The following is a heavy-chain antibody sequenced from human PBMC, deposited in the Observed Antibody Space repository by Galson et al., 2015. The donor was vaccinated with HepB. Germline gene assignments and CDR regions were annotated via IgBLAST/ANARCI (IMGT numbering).Heavy chain of an antibody. D-gene: IGHD5-12*01. J-gene: IGHJ4*02. CDR1: GYTFTSYG. CDR3: ARDLHFGGYGVHFDY. V-gene: IGHV1-18*01. Sequence: SVKVSCKVSGYTFTSYGISWVRQAPGQGLEWMGWISAYNGNTNYAQKLQGRVTMTTDTSTSTAYMELRSLRSDDTAVYYCARDLHFGGYGVHFDYWGQGTLVTVSS. CDR2: ISAYNGNT.